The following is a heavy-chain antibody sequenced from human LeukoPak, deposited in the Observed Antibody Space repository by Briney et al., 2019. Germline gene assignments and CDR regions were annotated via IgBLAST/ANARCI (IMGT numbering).Heavy chain of an antibody. CDR1: GFTFSGSW. D-gene: IGHD2-15*01. Sequence: AGGSLRLSCAASGFTFSGSWMHWVRQAPGKGLVWVSRMNGDGSVTTYADSVKGRFTISRDNSKNTLYLQMNSLRAEDTALYYCAKDDGGSLPTAFAIWGQGTMVTVSS. V-gene: IGHV3-74*01. CDR2: MNGDGSVT. CDR3: AKDDGGSLPTAFAI. J-gene: IGHJ3*02.